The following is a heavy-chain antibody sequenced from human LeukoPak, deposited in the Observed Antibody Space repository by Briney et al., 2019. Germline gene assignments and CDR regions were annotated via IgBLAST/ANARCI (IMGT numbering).Heavy chain of an antibody. CDR1: GFTFSSYW. CDR2: IKHNGDEL. D-gene: IGHD2-21*01. V-gene: IGHV3-7*01. Sequence: GGSLRLSCAASGFTFSSYWRTWVRQAPGKGLEWVGNIKHNGDELNYVDSEEHQFTIPRHNANNPLYLRMTGLRDEHTAVYDCAREFRTFDPWRQ. J-gene: IGHJ5*02. CDR3: AREFRTFDP.